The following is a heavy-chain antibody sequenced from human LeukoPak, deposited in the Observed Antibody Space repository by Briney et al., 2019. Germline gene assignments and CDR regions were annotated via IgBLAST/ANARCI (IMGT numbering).Heavy chain of an antibody. Sequence: SETLSLTCTVSGVSISSSNSYWGWIRQPPGKGLEWIGSIYYSGNTYYNASLKSQVSISIDTSKNQFSLRLTSVTAADTAVYYCARVPWYSSGWSPFMDVWGKGTTVTVSS. CDR2: IYYSGNT. D-gene: IGHD6-19*01. CDR1: GVSISSSNSY. V-gene: IGHV4-39*01. CDR3: ARVPWYSSGWSPFMDV. J-gene: IGHJ6*03.